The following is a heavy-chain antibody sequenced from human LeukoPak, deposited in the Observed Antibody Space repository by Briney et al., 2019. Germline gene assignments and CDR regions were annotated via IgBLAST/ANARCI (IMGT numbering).Heavy chain of an antibody. V-gene: IGHV3-48*04. CDR1: GFTFSSYS. CDR2: ISSSSSTM. CDR3: AKAQSPVLGGGSYFDY. J-gene: IGHJ4*02. D-gene: IGHD3-16*01. Sequence: GSLRLSCAASGFTFSSYSMNWVRQAPGKGLAWISFISSSSSTMYYADSVKGRFTISRDNSKNTLYLQMNSLRVEDTAVYYCAKAQSPVLGGGSYFDYWGQGTLVTVSS.